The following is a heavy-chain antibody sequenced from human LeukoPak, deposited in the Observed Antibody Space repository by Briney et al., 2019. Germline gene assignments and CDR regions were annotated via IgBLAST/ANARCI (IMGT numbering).Heavy chain of an antibody. D-gene: IGHD1-14*01. CDR2: IWYDGSNN. CDR3: ARDPESSFDY. CDR1: GFTFSSHG. V-gene: IGHV3-33*01. Sequence: GGSLRLSCAASGFTFSSHGFHWVRQAPGKGLEWVAVIWYDGSNNYYADSVKGRFTISRDNSKNTLYLQMNSLRAVDTAVYYCARDPESSFDYWGQGTLVTVSS. J-gene: IGHJ4*02.